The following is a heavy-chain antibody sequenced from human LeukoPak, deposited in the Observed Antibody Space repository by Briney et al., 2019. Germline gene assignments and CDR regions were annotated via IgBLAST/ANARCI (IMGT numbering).Heavy chain of an antibody. D-gene: IGHD2-2*01. J-gene: IGHJ6*02. CDR3: ARAGYCSSTSCYYYDYYYGMDV. CDR2: IIPIFGTA. V-gene: IGHV1-69*01. Sequence: ASVKVSCKASGGTFSSYAISWVRQAPGQGLEWMGGIIPIFGTANYAQKFQGRVTITADESTSTAYMELSSLRSEDTAVYYCARAGYCSSTSCYYYDYYYGMDVWGQGTTVTVSS. CDR1: GGTFSSYA.